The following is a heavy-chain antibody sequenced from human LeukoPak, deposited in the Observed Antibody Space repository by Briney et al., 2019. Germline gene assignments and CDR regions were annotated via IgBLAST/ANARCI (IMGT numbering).Heavy chain of an antibody. V-gene: IGHV3-21*01. CDR3: ARDTPYCGGDCYSSDAFDI. CDR1: GFTFSSYS. CDR2: ISSSSSYI. J-gene: IGHJ3*02. D-gene: IGHD2-21*02. Sequence: GGSLRLSCAASGFTFSSYSMNWVRQAPGKGLESVSSISSSSSYIYYADSVKGRFTISRDNAKNSLYLQMNSLRAEDTAVYYCARDTPYCGGDCYSSDAFDIWGQGTMVTVSS.